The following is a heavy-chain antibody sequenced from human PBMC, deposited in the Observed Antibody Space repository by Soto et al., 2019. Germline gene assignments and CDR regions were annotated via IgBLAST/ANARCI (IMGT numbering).Heavy chain of an antibody. J-gene: IGHJ4*02. CDR3: ARDIASYAYGEGY. V-gene: IGHV4-4*07. D-gene: IGHD2-21*01. CDR2: VYSGGTT. CDR1: GGSINSYK. Sequence: SETLSLTCTVSGGSINSYKWSWIRQPAGKGLEWIGRVYSGGTTDYNPSLNSRATMSVETSKNQFSLKLSSVTAADTAVYYCARDIASYAYGEGYWGQGIQVTVSS.